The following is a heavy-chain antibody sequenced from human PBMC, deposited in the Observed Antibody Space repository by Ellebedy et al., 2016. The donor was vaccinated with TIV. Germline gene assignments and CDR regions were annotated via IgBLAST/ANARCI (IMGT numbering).Heavy chain of an antibody. CDR1: GFTFGNYW. J-gene: IGHJ4*02. Sequence: GGSLRLSCAASGFTFGNYWMSWVRQAPGKGLEWVANIKQDGSQKYYVDSVKGRFTISRDSAKNSLFLQMNSLRAEDTAVYYCAKEWDYWGQGTLVTVSS. CDR2: IKQDGSQK. V-gene: IGHV3-7*03. CDR3: AKEWDY.